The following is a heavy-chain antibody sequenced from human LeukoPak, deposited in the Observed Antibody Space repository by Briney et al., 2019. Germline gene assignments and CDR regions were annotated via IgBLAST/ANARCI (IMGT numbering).Heavy chain of an antibody. CDR1: GFTFSSYS. J-gene: IGHJ5*02. D-gene: IGHD6-13*01. V-gene: IGHV3-48*01. CDR2: ISSGSSTI. CDR3: AKDSSSSWYGWFDP. Sequence: GGSLRLSCAASGFTFSSYSMNWVRQAPGKGLEWVSYISSGSSTIYYADSVKGRFTISRDNSKNTLYLQMNSLRAEDTAVYYCAKDSSSSWYGWFDPWGQGTLVTVSS.